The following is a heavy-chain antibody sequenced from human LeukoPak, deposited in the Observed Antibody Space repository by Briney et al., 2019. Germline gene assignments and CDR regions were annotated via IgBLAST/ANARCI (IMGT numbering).Heavy chain of an antibody. V-gene: IGHV4-59*02. CDR3: ARVIYDYAREAYYYYYMDV. CDR1: GFTVSSNY. Sequence: GSLRLSCAASGFTVSSNYMSWLRQPPGKGLEWIGYIYYSGSTNYNPSLKSRVTISVDTSKNQFSLKLSSVTAADTAVYYCARVIYDYAREAYYYYYMDVWGKGTTVTISS. CDR2: IYYSGST. J-gene: IGHJ6*03. D-gene: IGHD3-16*01.